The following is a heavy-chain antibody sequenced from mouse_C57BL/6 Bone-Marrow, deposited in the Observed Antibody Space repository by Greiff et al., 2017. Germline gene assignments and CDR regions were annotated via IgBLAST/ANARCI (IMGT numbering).Heavy chain of an antibody. D-gene: IGHD2-3*01. CDR3: ARGGGYDGYFDY. V-gene: IGHV1-66*01. CDR1: GYSFTSYY. Sequence: QVQLQQSGPELVKPGASVKISCKASGYSFTSYYIHWVKQRPGQGLEWIGWIYPGSGNTKYNEKFKGKATLTADTSSSTAYMQLSSLTSEDSAVYYWARGGGYDGYFDYWGQGTTLTVSS. CDR2: IYPGSGNT. J-gene: IGHJ2*01.